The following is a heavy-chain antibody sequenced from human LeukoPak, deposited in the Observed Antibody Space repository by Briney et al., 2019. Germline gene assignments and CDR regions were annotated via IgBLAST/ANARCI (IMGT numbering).Heavy chain of an antibody. J-gene: IGHJ4*02. V-gene: IGHV4-39*01. Sequence: PSETLSLTCTVSGGSLSITSYYWGWIRQPPGKGLEWIGSIYYSGSTYYNPSLKSRVTMSVDTSKNQFSLKLSSVTAADTAVYYCARRSIAVDGSFDYWGQGTLVTVSS. CDR3: ARRSIAVDGSFDY. D-gene: IGHD6-19*01. CDR2: IYYSGST. CDR1: GGSLSITSYY.